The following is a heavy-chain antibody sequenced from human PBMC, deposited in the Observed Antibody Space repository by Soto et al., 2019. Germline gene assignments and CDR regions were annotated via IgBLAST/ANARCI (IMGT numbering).Heavy chain of an antibody. CDR1: GFTFSSYG. CDR2: IWYDGSNK. D-gene: IGHD3-22*01. V-gene: IGHV3-33*01. CDR3: ARDYDSSGYPRYYFDY. J-gene: IGHJ4*02. Sequence: QVPLAESGGGVVQPGRSLRLSCAASGFTFSSYGMHWVRQAPGKGLEWVAVIWYDGSNKYYADSVKGRFTISRDNSKNTLYLQMNSLRAEDTAVYYCARDYDSSGYPRYYFDYWGQGTLVTVSS.